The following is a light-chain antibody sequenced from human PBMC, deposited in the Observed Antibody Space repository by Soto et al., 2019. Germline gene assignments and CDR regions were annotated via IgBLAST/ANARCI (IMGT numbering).Light chain of an antibody. Sequence: DIQMTQSPSTLSASVGDRVTIICRASQSISNWLAWYQQKPGKAPKLLIYKATSLESGVTSRFTGSGSGKNFSLTVSSLQPDDFASYYCQQYKSYALTFGGGTKVEIK. J-gene: IGKJ4*01. V-gene: IGKV1-5*03. CDR1: QSISNW. CDR3: QQYKSYALT. CDR2: KAT.